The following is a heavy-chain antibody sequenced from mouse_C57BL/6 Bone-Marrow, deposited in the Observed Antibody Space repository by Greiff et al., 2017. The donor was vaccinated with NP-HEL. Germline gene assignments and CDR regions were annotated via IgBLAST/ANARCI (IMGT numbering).Heavy chain of an antibody. CDR3: AREGVYYAMDD. CDR1: GYTFTSYW. CDR2: IDPSDSET. Sequence: QVQLQQPGAELVRPGSSVKLSCKASGYTFTSYWMHWVKQRPIQGLEWIGNIDPSDSETHYNQKFKDKATLTVDQSSSTAYMQLSSLTSEDSAVYYCAREGVYYAMDDWGQGTSVTVSS. J-gene: IGHJ4*01. V-gene: IGHV1-52*01.